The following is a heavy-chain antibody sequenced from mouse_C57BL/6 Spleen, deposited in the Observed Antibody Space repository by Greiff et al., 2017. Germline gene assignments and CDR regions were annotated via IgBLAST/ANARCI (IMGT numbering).Heavy chain of an antibody. CDR3: ARQGGFYAMDY. CDR2: ISNGGGST. J-gene: IGHJ4*01. Sequence: EVQRVESGGGLVQPGGSLKLSCAASGFTFSDSYMYWVRQTPEKRLEWVAYISNGGGSTYYPDTVKGRFTISRDNAKNTLYLQMSRLKSEDTAIYYCARQGGFYAMDYWGQGPSVTVSS. V-gene: IGHV5-12*01. CDR1: GFTFSDSY.